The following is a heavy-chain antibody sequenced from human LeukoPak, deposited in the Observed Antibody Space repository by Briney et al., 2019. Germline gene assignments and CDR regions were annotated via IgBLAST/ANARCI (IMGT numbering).Heavy chain of an antibody. CDR1: GFTFSSYG. D-gene: IGHD3-10*01. J-gene: IGHJ4*02. CDR2: ISYDGSNK. CDR3: AKELTVYGSGSYYNSFDY. Sequence: GRSLRLSCAASGFTFSSYGMHWVRQAPGKGLEWVAVISYDGSNKYYADSVKGRFTISRDNSKNTLYLQMNSLRAEDTAVYYCAKELTVYGSGSYYNSFDYWGQGTLVTVSS. V-gene: IGHV3-30*18.